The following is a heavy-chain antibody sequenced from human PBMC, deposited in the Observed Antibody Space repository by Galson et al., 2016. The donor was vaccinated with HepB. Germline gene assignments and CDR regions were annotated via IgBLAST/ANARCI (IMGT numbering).Heavy chain of an antibody. CDR2: IYYSGST. D-gene: IGHD3-22*01. J-gene: IGHJ6*02. Sequence: ETLSLTCAVSGGSISSSGFYWGWIRQPPGKGLEWIGSIYYSGSTYYNPSLKSRVTISVDTSKNQFSLKLSSVTAADTAVYYCARRSITTMHVWGQGTTVTVSS. V-gene: IGHV4-39*01. CDR3: ARRSITTMHV. CDR1: GGSISSSGFY.